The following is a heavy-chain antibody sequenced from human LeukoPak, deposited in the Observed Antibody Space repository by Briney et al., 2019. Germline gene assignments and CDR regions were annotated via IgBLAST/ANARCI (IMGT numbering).Heavy chain of an antibody. CDR1: GGSISSGSYY. J-gene: IGHJ5*02. D-gene: IGHD3-10*01. CDR3: ARDWYGSGSYISTNWFDP. V-gene: IGHV4-61*02. CDR2: IYTSGST. Sequence: SETLSLTCTVSGGSISSGSYYWSWIRQPAGKGLEWIGRIYTSGSTNYNPSRKSRVTISVDTSENQFSLKLSSVTAADTAVYYCARDWYGSGSYISTNWFDPWGQGTLVTVSS.